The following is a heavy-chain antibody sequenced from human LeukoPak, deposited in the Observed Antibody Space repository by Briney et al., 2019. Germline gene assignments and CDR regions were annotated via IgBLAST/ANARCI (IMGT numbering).Heavy chain of an antibody. CDR2: ISSSSSYI. Sequence: GGSLRLSCAASGCTFSSYSMNWVRQAPGKGLEWVSSISSSSSYIYYADSVKGRFTISRDNAKNSLYLQMNSLRAEDTAVYYCARDFQYYDILTGYFPFDYWGQGTLVTVSS. CDR3: ARDFQYYDILTGYFPFDY. J-gene: IGHJ4*02. CDR1: GCTFSSYS. D-gene: IGHD3-9*01. V-gene: IGHV3-21*01.